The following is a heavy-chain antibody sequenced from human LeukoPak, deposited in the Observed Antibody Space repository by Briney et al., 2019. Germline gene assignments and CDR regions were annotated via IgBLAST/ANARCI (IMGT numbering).Heavy chain of an antibody. CDR1: GGSISSSSYY. J-gene: IGHJ4*02. Sequence: SETLSLTCTVSGGSISSSSYYWCWIRQPPGKGLEWIGSIYYSGSTYYNPSLKSRVTISVDTSKNQFSLKLSSVTAADTAVYYCARRDSGWYYFDYWGQGTLVTVSS. CDR2: IYYSGST. D-gene: IGHD6-19*01. CDR3: ARRDSGWYYFDY. V-gene: IGHV4-39*01.